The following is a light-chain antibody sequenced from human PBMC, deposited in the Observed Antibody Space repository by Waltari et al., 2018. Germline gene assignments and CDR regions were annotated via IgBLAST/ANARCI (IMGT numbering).Light chain of an antibody. CDR3: QQANSYPRT. Sequence: DIRLTQSPSFLSASVGDRVTISCRASQATGSSFAWYQQKPGKAPRLLIYAASTLEGGVPPRFSGSGSGTEFTLTISSLQPGDFATYYCQQANSYPRTFGQGTKLEI. V-gene: IGKV1-9*01. CDR1: QATGSS. CDR2: AAS. J-gene: IGKJ2*01.